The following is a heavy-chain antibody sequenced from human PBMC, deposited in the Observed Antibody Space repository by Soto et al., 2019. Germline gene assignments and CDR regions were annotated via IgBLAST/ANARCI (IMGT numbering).Heavy chain of an antibody. Sequence: LSLTCSVSGFAISRGYYWSWVRQPPGKGLEWIGSIYPSVSSYHNPSLATRLRLSIDTSKNQFTLNLTSVTAADTALYFCAREKVGTTFFDNWGQGIQVTVSS. CDR1: GFAISRGYY. J-gene: IGHJ4*02. CDR3: AREKVGTTFFDN. D-gene: IGHD1-1*01. V-gene: IGHV4-38-2*02. CDR2: IYPSVSS.